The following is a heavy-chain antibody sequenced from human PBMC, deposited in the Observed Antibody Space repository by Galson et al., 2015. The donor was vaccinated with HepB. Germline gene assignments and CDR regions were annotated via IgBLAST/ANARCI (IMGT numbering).Heavy chain of an antibody. J-gene: IGHJ4*02. CDR3: ANADVYYDFWSGYYFDY. D-gene: IGHD3-3*01. V-gene: IGHV3-23*01. CDR2: ISGSGGST. Sequence: SLRLSCAASGFTFSSYAMSWVRQAPGKGLEWVSGISGSGGSTYYADSAKGRFTISRDIYKNTLYLQMNSLRAEDTAVYYCANADVYYDFWSGYYFDYWGQGTLVTVSS. CDR1: GFTFSSYA.